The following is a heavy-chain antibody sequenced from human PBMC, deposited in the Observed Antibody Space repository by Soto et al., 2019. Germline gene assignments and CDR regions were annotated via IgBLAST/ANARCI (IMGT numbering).Heavy chain of an antibody. D-gene: IGHD3-9*01. V-gene: IGHV1-18*01. CDR1: GYTFTSFG. CDR3: ARDWGRGQFLTNKDY. CDR2: ISGYNGNT. J-gene: IGHJ4*02. Sequence: QVQLVQSGIEVKKPGASVKVSCKASGYTFTSFGISWVRQAPGQGLEWMGWISGYNGNTNYAQKLQGRVTMTTDTAKSTAYVELRSLRSDETAVYYCARDWGRGQFLTNKDYWGQGTLVTVSS.